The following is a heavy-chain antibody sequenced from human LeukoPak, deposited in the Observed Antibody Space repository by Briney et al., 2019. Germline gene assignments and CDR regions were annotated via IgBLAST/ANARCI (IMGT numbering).Heavy chain of an antibody. Sequence: GGSLRLSCTASGFAFDEHGMSWVRQVPGKGLEWVSGINWSDGSTGYADPLRGRFTISRDNAKNSLYLQMDSLRAEDTALYYCARAPITSPFYFDCWGQGTLVTVSS. CDR3: ARAPITSPFYFDC. CDR1: GFAFDEHG. J-gene: IGHJ4*02. D-gene: IGHD2-2*01. V-gene: IGHV3-20*04. CDR2: INWSDGST.